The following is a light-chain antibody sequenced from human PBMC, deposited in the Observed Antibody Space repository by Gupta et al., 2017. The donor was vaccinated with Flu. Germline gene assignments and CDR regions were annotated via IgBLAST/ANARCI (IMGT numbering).Light chain of an antibody. CDR3: QQRTNWPPT. J-gene: IGKJ4*01. CDR2: DES. Sequence: EIVLTQSPATLSLSPGERATISCRASQYISTYLAWYQHRPGQAPRPLIYDESNRATGIPARFSGGGSGTDFTLTISSLEPDDFAVYYCQQRTNWPPTFGGGTKVEIK. V-gene: IGKV3-11*01. CDR1: QYISTY.